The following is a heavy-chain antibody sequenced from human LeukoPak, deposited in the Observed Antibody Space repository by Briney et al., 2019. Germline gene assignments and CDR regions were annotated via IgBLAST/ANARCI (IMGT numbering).Heavy chain of an antibody. D-gene: IGHD2-15*01. CDR3: ARDTGYCSGGSCYSGYFQH. J-gene: IGHJ1*01. CDR2: ISSSSRYI. CDR1: GFTFSSYS. Sequence: PGGSLRLSCAASGFTFSSYSMNWVRQAPGKGLEWVSSISSSSRYIYYADSVKGRFTISRDNAKNSLYLQMNSLRAEDTAVYYCARDTGYCSGGSCYSGYFQHWGQGTLVTVSS. V-gene: IGHV3-21*01.